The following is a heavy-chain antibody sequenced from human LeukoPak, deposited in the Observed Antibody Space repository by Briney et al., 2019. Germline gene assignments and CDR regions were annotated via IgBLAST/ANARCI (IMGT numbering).Heavy chain of an antibody. Sequence: GGSLRLSCAASGFTFSSYGMHWVRQAPGKGLEWVAVIWYDGSSKFYADSVKGRFTISRDNSKNTLYLQMNSLRAEDTAVYYCARDRAAADLDYWGQGTLVTVSS. D-gene: IGHD6-13*01. V-gene: IGHV3-33*01. J-gene: IGHJ4*02. CDR3: ARDRAAADLDY. CDR2: IWYDGSSK. CDR1: GFTFSSYG.